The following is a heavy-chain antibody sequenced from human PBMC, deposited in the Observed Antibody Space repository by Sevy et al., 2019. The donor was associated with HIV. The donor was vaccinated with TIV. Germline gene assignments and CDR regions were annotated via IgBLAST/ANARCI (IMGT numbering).Heavy chain of an antibody. CDR3: ARDGSSLDYSNYDEVYYYGMDV. Sequence: GGYLRLSCAASGFTFSSYGMHWVRQAPGKGLEWVAVIWYDGSNKYYADSVKGRFTISRDNSKNTLYLQMNSLRAEDTAVYYCARDGSSLDYSNYDEVYYYGMDVWGQGTTVTVSS. CDR1: GFTFSSYG. CDR2: IWYDGSNK. D-gene: IGHD4-4*01. V-gene: IGHV3-33*01. J-gene: IGHJ6*02.